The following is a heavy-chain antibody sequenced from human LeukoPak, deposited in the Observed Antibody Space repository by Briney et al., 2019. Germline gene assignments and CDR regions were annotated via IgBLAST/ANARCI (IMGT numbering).Heavy chain of an antibody. Sequence: GGSLRLSCAASGFTFSSYGMHWVRQSPGKGLEWVAFIRYDGSSKYYADSVKGRFTISRDNSKNTLYLQMNSLRAEDTAVCYCARESESYDSSGSTFKYWGQGTLATVSS. D-gene: IGHD3-22*01. CDR3: ARESESYDSSGSTFKY. J-gene: IGHJ4*02. CDR2: IRYDGSSK. CDR1: GFTFSSYG. V-gene: IGHV3-30*02.